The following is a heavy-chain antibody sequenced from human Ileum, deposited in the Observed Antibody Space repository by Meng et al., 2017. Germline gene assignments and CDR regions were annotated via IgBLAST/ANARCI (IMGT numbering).Heavy chain of an antibody. V-gene: IGHV4-4*02. D-gene: IGHD4-23*01. CDR1: SGSISSNPD. J-gene: IGHJ4*02. Sequence: QVQPQESGPGLARPSGTLSLTCAFSSGSISSNPDWSWVRQPPGKGLEWIGQISHSGSAYYNPSLKSRATMSVDKSKSQFSLMLTSVTAADTAIYYCARHGGYSQDFWGQGTLVTVSS. CDR2: ISHSGSA. CDR3: ARHGGYSQDF.